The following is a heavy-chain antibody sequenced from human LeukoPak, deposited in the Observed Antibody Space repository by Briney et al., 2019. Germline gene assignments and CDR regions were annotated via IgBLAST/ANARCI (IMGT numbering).Heavy chain of an antibody. CDR2: INAGNGST. D-gene: IGHD1-26*01. CDR1: GYTFTSYA. CDR3: ARGGPATPGSFDI. Sequence: GASVKVSCKASGYTFTSYAMHWVRQAPGQRLEWMGWINAGNGSTKYSQKFQGRVTITRDTSASTAYMELSSLRSEDTAVYYCARGGPATPGSFDIWGQGTMVTVPS. V-gene: IGHV1-3*01. J-gene: IGHJ3*02.